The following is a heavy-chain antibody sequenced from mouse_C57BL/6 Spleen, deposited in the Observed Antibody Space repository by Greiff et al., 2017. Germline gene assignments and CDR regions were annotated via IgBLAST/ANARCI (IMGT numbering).Heavy chain of an antibody. D-gene: IGHD1-1*01. CDR1: GFTFSDYG. Sequence: EVKLVESGGGLVKPGGSLKLSCAASGFTFSDYGMHWVRQAPEKGLEWVAYISRGSSTIYYADTVKGRFTISRDNANNTLFLQMSSLMSEDTAMYYCARNFITTVVYFDYWGQGTTLTVSS. V-gene: IGHV5-17*01. CDR2: ISRGSSTI. CDR3: ARNFITTVVYFDY. J-gene: IGHJ2*01.